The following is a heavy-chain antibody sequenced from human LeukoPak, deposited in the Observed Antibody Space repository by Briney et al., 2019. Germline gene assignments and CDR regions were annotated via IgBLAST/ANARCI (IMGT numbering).Heavy chain of an antibody. Sequence: SETLSLTCTVSGGSIGPYYWSWMRQPPGTGLEWIGNIFYRGSTNYNASLQSRVSISVDTSKNQFSLSLSSVTAADTAVYYCARLLAGEYDPFDIWGQGTMVTVSS. V-gene: IGHV4-59*08. CDR1: GGSIGPYY. J-gene: IGHJ3*02. D-gene: IGHD3-10*01. CDR2: IFYRGST. CDR3: ARLLAGEYDPFDI.